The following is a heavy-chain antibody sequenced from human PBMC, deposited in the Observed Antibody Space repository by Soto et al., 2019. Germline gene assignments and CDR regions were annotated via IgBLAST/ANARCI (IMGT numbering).Heavy chain of an antibody. V-gene: IGHV1-3*01. CDR3: ARDRPPGSLYGMDA. CDR1: GYTFTSYA. J-gene: IGHJ6*02. CDR2: INADSGYT. Sequence: QVQLVQSGAEVKKPGASVKVSCKASGYTFTSYAMHWVRQAPGQRLEWMGWINADSGYTQYAQFFQGRVTMTRDTSRNTGYMTLRDLTSDDTGIYYCARDRPPGSLYGMDAWGQGTAVTVSS.